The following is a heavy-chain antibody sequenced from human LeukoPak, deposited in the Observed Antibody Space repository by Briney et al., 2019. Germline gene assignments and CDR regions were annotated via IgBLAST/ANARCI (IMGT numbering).Heavy chain of an antibody. J-gene: IGHJ4*02. Sequence: GGSLRLSCAASGFTFSSYGMHWVRQAPGKGLEWVAFIRYDGSNKYYADSVKGRFTISRDNAKNSLYLQMNSLRAEDTAVYYCARVRGSWQGLDYWGQGTLVTVSS. V-gene: IGHV3-30*02. CDR3: ARVRGSWQGLDY. D-gene: IGHD3-3*01. CDR2: IRYDGSNK. CDR1: GFTFSSYG.